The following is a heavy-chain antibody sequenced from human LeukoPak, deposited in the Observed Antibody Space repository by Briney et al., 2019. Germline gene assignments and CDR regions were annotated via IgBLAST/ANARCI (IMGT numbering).Heavy chain of an antibody. CDR1: GFTFNRCW. CDR3: TSWGDTTAEYFQR. V-gene: IGHV3-7*01. Sequence: GGSLRLSCVVSGFTFNRCWMNWVRQAPGKGLEWVAHINPDGRDTYYVDSVKGRFTISRDNAQNSMCLQMNSLRVEDTAVYYCTSWGDTTAEYFQRWGQGTLVTVSS. J-gene: IGHJ1*01. D-gene: IGHD2-21*02. CDR2: INPDGRDT.